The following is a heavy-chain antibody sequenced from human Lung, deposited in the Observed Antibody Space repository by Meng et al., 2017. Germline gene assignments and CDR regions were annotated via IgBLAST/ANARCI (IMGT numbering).Heavy chain of an antibody. CDR2: INHSGST. CDR3: ARGPTTMAHDFDY. D-gene: IGHD4-11*01. Sequence: QRVERLLNPSEAPSLPRVVPGGSFSDYYWSWIRQPPGKGLEWIGEINHSGSTNYNPSLESRATISVDTSQNNLSLKLSSVTAADSAVYYCARGPTTMAHDFDYWGQGTLVTVSS. V-gene: IGHV4-34*01. CDR1: GGSFSDYY. J-gene: IGHJ4*02.